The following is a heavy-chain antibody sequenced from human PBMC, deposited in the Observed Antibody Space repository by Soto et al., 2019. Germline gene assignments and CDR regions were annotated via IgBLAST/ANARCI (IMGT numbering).Heavy chain of an antibody. CDR3: ARTDAFDI. CDR1: GFTFSTYS. CDR2: ISSSSSYT. Sequence: ESVGGLVKPGGSLRLSCAASGFTFSTYSMNWVRQAPGKGLEWVACISSSSSYTYYSDSVKGRFTISRDNAKNSLYLQMNSLRAEDTAVYFCARTDAFDIWGQGTMVTVSS. J-gene: IGHJ3*02. V-gene: IGHV3-21*01.